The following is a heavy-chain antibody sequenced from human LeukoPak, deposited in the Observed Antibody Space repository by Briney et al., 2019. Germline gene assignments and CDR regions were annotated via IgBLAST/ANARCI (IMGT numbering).Heavy chain of an antibody. CDR2: IRSSDSTT. Sequence: GGALRLSCAASGFSFSRYGMKWVRQAPGKGLEWLSYIRSSDSTTYYADSVKGRFTISRDNAKTSLYLQMDSLRVEDTAVSYCAKRAASSAHSFDYWGQGTLVTVSS. D-gene: IGHD3-22*01. CDR3: AKRAASSAHSFDY. J-gene: IGHJ4*02. V-gene: IGHV3-48*04. CDR1: GFSFSRYG.